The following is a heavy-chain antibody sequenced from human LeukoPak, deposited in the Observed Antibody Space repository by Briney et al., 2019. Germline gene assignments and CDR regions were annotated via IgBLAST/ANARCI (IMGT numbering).Heavy chain of an antibody. CDR2: TYYRSKWYD. V-gene: IGHV6-1*01. J-gene: IGHJ6*04. CDR1: GDSVSGNSVA. CDR3: ARESAGMNV. Sequence: SQTLSLTCAISGDSVSGNSVAWNWIRQSPSRGLEWLGRTYYRSKWYDDYALSVKSRITINPDTSKNQLSLQLNSVTPEDSAVYHCARESAGMNVWGKGTTVTVSS.